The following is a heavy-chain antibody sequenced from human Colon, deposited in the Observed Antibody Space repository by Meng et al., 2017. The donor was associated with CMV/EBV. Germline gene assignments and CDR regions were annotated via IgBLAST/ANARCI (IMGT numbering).Heavy chain of an antibody. Sequence: ASVTVSCKASGYTFSSFGVSWVRQAPGQGLEWMGWISGHNGKTNYAQKVQGRVTLTADTSTSTASMELRSLRSDDTAVYYCVRDSRIAAAGMEFSNWGQGTLVTVSS. D-gene: IGHD6-13*01. CDR1: GYTFSSFG. CDR2: ISGHNGKT. V-gene: IGHV1-18*01. CDR3: VRDSRIAAAGMEFSN. J-gene: IGHJ4*02.